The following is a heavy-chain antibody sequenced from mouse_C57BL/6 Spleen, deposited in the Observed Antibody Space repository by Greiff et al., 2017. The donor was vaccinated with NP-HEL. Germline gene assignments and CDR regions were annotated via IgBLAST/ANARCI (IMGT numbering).Heavy chain of an antibody. V-gene: IGHV5-17*01. CDR2: ISSGSSTI. CDR3: ARLDLLWSNFDY. CDR1: GFTFSDYG. Sequence: DVKLVESGGGLVKPGGSLKLSCAASGFTFSDYGMHWVRQAPEKGLEWVAYISSGSSTIYYADTVKGRFTISRDNAKNTLFLQMTSLRSEDTAMYYCARLDLLWSNFDYWGQGTTLTVSS. D-gene: IGHD2-1*01. J-gene: IGHJ2*01.